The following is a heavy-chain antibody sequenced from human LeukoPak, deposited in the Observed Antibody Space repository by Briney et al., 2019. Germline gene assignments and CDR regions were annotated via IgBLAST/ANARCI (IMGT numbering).Heavy chain of an antibody. CDR1: GFTFSSYS. Sequence: GGSLRLSCAASGFTFSSYSMNWVRQAPGKGLEWVSYISSSSSTIYYADSVKGRFTISRDNAKNSLYLQMNSLRAEDTAVYYCARDQQRWSYFDAFDIWGQGTMVTVSS. CDR2: ISSSSSTI. J-gene: IGHJ3*02. V-gene: IGHV3-48*01. CDR3: ARDQQRWSYFDAFDI. D-gene: IGHD1-26*01.